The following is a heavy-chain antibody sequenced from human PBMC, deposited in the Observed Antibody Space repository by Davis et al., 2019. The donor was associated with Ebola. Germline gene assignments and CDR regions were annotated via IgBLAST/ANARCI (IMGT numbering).Heavy chain of an antibody. V-gene: IGHV3-23*01. CDR3: ANLDYGGNSGFDY. J-gene: IGHJ4*02. D-gene: IGHD4-23*01. CDR2: ISGSGGST. Sequence: GGSLRLSCAASRFTFSTYAMSWVRQAPGKGLEWVSAISGSGGSTYYADSVKGRFTISRDNSKNTLYLQMNSLRAEDTAVYYCANLDYGGNSGFDYWGQGTLVTVSS. CDR1: RFTFSTYA.